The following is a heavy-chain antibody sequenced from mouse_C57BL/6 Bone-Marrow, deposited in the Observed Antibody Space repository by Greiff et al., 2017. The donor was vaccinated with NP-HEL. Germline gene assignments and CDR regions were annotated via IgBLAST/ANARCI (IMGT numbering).Heavy chain of an antibody. CDR1: GFTFSDYY. D-gene: IGHD3-2*02. Sequence: EVKVVESEGGLVQPGSSMKLSCTASGFTFSDYYMALVRQVPEKGLEWVANINYDGSSTYYLDSLKSRFIISRDNAKNILYLQMSSLKSEDTATYYCAREDSSGLFAYWGQGTLVTVSA. CDR2: INYDGSST. V-gene: IGHV5-16*01. J-gene: IGHJ3*01. CDR3: AREDSSGLFAY.